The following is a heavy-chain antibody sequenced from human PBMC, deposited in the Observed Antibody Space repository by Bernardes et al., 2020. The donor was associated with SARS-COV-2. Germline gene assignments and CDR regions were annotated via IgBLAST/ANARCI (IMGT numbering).Heavy chain of an antibody. Sequence: GGSLRLSCAASGFTFSVSAMHWGRQASGKGLEWVGRIRSKANSYATAYGESVKGRFTISRDDSKNTAYLQMNSLKTEDTAVYYCSKQRSSGGDIWGQGTMVTVSS. CDR1: GFTFSVSA. J-gene: IGHJ3*02. CDR2: IRSKANSYAT. D-gene: IGHD2-15*01. CDR3: SKQRSSGGDI. V-gene: IGHV3-73*01.